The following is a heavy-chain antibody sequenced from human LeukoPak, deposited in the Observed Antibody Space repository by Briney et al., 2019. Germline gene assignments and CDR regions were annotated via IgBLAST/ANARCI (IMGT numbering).Heavy chain of an antibody. CDR2: MWSDGTNK. J-gene: IGHJ3*02. Sequence: GGSLRLSCAASGFTFSNYGLHWVRQAPGKGLEWVAVMWSDGTNKYYADSVKGRFTISRDNSKNTLYLQMNSLRAEDTALYFCAREGLTTTPNNAFDIWGQGTMVTVSS. V-gene: IGHV3-33*08. CDR1: GFTFSNYG. CDR3: AREGLTTTPNNAFDI. D-gene: IGHD4-11*01.